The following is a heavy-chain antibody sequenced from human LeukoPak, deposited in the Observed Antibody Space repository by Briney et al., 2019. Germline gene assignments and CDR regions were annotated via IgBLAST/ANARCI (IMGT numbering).Heavy chain of an antibody. CDR2: MNSNSGNT. J-gene: IGHJ6*02. D-gene: IGHD3-3*01. CDR1: GYTFTSCD. CDR3: ARVGGVYYYYGMDV. Sequence: GASVKVSCKASGYTFTSCDINWVRQATGQGLEWMGWMNSNSGNTGYAQKFQGRVTMTRNTSISTAYMELSSLRSEDTAVYYCARVGGVYYYYGMDVWGQGTTVTVSS. V-gene: IGHV1-8*01.